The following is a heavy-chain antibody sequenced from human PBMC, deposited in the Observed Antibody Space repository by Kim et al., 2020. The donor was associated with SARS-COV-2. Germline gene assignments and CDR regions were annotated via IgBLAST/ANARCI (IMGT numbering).Heavy chain of an antibody. CDR1: GGSISSSSYY. V-gene: IGHV4-39*07. J-gene: IGHJ5*02. Sequence: SETLSLTCTVSGGSISSSSYYWGWIRQPPGKGLEWIGSIYYSGSTYYNPSLKSRVTISVDTSKNQFSLKLSSVTAADAAVYYCARETPPGYSSSWYGPNNGFDPWGQGTLVTVSS. D-gene: IGHD6-13*01. CDR2: IYYSGST. CDR3: ARETPPGYSSSWYGPNNGFDP.